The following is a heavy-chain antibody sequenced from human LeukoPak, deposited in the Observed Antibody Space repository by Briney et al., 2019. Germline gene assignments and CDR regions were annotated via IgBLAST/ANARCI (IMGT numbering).Heavy chain of an antibody. V-gene: IGHV1-2*02. CDR1: GYTFTGYY. J-gene: IGHJ4*02. Sequence: ASVKVSCKASGYTFTGYYMHWVRQAPGQGLEWMGWINPKSGGTTYEQKFQDRVTMTRDTSTSTAYMELSRLRSDDTAVYYCARGGEVCSSSSCYRGHDYWGQGTLVTVSS. CDR2: INPKSGGT. CDR3: ARGGEVCSSSSCYRGHDY. D-gene: IGHD2-2*01.